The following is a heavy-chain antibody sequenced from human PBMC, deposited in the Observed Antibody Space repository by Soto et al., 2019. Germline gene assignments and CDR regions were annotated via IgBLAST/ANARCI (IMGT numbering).Heavy chain of an antibody. Sequence: QVQLVESGGGVVQPGRSLRLSCAASGFTFSSYGMHWVRQAPGKGLEWVAVISYDGSNKYYADSVKGRFTISRGNSKNTLYLQMNSLRAEDTAVYHCATPRLADNDYYYGMDVWGQGTTVTVSS. CDR3: ATPRLADNDYYYGMDV. D-gene: IGHD6-19*01. V-gene: IGHV3-30*03. CDR2: ISYDGSNK. CDR1: GFTFSSYG. J-gene: IGHJ6*01.